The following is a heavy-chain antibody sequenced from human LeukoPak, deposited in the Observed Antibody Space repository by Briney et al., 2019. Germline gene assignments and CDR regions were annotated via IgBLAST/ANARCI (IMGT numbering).Heavy chain of an antibody. CDR1: GDSSRTNA. CDR2: ISVGSGNT. D-gene: IGHD1-1*01. CDR3: ARERDDDAFDI. Sequence: ASVKVSCKASGDSSRTNAIVWVRQAPGQRPEWMGWISVGSGNTKYSQKFQDRVIVSRDTAASTVYMELSSLRSEDTAAYFCARERDDDAFDIWGQGTLVSVSS. V-gene: IGHV1-3*01. J-gene: IGHJ3*02.